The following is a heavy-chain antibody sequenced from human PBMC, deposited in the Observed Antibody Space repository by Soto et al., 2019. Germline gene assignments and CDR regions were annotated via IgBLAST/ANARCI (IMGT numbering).Heavy chain of an antibody. J-gene: IGHJ4*02. CDR2: INHSGST. CDR3: ARGRISAI. Sequence: SETLSLTCAVYGGSFSGYYWSWIRQPPGKGLEWIGEINHSGSTNYNPSLKSRVTISVDTSKNQFSLKLSSVTAADTAVYYCARGRISAIWGQGTLFTVSS. V-gene: IGHV4-34*01. D-gene: IGHD2-21*01. CDR1: GGSFSGYY.